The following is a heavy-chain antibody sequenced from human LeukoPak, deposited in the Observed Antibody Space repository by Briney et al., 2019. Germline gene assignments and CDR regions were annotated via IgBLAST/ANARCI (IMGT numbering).Heavy chain of an antibody. J-gene: IGHJ3*01. D-gene: IGHD1/OR15-1a*01. V-gene: IGHV1-2*02. Sequence: GASVPVSCKASGYTFTDYYLHWVRQAPGQGLECVGWINPTSGRTNYAQKFHDRVTLARDPSNNTSYMELTRLTSDDTAVYFCAREFRTTTWSYDAFDLWGQGTMVTVSS. CDR3: AREFRTTTWSYDAFDL. CDR1: GYTFTDYY. CDR2: INPTSGRT.